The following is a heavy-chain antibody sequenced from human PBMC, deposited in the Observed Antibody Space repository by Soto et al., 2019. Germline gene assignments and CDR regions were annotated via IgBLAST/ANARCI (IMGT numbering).Heavy chain of an antibody. D-gene: IGHD3-22*01. Sequence: ASVKVSCKASGYTFTGYYMHWVRQAPGQGLEWMGWINPNSGGTNYAQKFQGRVTMTRDTSISTAYMELSRLRSDDTAVYYCARILYYYDSSGGGSWGQGTLVTVSS. J-gene: IGHJ5*02. CDR2: INPNSGGT. V-gene: IGHV1-2*02. CDR3: ARILYYYDSSGGGS. CDR1: GYTFTGYY.